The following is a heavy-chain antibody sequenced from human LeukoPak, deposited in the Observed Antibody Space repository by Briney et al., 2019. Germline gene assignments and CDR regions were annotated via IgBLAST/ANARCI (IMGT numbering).Heavy chain of an antibody. CDR2: IFHTGDV. V-gene: IGHV4-38-2*02. J-gene: IGHJ4*02. Sequence: SETLSLTCTVSNYSISSDYYWGWVRQPPGKDPEWIGSIFHTGDVYYNPSLRSRVTVSVDTSRNQVSLKVTSVTAADTALYYCARVVASTSIDSWGQGILVTVSS. CDR1: NYSISSDYY. CDR3: ARVVASTSIDS. D-gene: IGHD2-15*01.